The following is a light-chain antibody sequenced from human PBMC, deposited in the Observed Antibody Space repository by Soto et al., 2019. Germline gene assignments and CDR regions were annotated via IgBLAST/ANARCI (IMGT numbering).Light chain of an antibody. V-gene: IGLV1-44*01. CDR3: AAWDDGMKGWL. Sequence: QSVLTQAPSTSGTPGQRVTISCSGTISNIGGNTVNWYQQVPGTAPKLLIYRDDQRPSGVPSRFSGSKSATSASLAISGLQYEDEADYYCAAWDDGMKGWLFGGGTKLTVL. CDR2: RDD. CDR1: ISNIGGNT. J-gene: IGLJ2*01.